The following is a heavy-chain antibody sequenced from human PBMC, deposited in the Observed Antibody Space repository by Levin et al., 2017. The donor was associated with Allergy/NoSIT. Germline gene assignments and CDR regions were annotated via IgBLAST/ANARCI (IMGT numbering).Heavy chain of an antibody. Sequence: GESLKISCKGSGYSFTNYWIVWVRQMPGKGLEWMGIIYPGDSDTRYSPSFQGQVTISADKSIRIAYLQWSSLKASDTAMYYCARDLGYCSSATCSPTDAFDSWGQGTMVTVSS. CDR2: IYPGDSDT. D-gene: IGHD2-2*01. J-gene: IGHJ3*02. CDR1: GYSFTNYW. CDR3: ARDLGYCSSATCSPTDAFDS. V-gene: IGHV5-51*01.